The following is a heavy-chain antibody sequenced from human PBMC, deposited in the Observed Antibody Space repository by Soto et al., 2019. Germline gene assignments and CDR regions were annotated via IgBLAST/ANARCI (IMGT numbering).Heavy chain of an antibody. J-gene: IGHJ3*02. D-gene: IGHD1-26*01. CDR1: GFTFGDYA. CDR3: AREASQVGATDAFDI. Sequence: GGSLRLSCTASGFTFGDYAMSWVRQAPGKGLEWVANIKQDGSEKYYVDSVKGRFTISRDNAKNSLYLQMNSLRAEDTAVYYCAREASQVGATDAFDIWGQGTMVTVSS. V-gene: IGHV3-7*01. CDR2: IKQDGSEK.